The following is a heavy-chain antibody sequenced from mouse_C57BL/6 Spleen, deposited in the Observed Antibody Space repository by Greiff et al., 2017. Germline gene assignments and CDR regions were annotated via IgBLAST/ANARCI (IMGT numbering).Heavy chain of an antibody. J-gene: IGHJ4*01. V-gene: IGHV1-76*01. CDR2: IYPGSGNT. D-gene: IGHD2-3*01. Sequence: VQLQQSVAELVRPGASVKLSCKASGYTFTDYYINWVKQRPGQGLEWIARIYPGSGNTYYNEKFKGKATLTAEKSSSTAYMQLSSLTSEDSAVYFCARRLLRMDAMDYWGQGTSVTVSS. CDR1: GYTFTDYY. CDR3: ARRLLRMDAMDY.